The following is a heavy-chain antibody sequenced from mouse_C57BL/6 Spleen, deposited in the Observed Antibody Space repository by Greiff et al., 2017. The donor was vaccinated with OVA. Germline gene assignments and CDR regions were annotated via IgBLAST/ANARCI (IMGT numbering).Heavy chain of an antibody. Sequence: QVQLQQPGAELVRPGTSVKVSCKASGYAFTNYLIEWVKQRPGQGLEWIGVINPGSGGTNYNEKFKGKATLTADKSSSTAYMQLSSLTSEDSAVYFCAREIYYDYDGFAYWGQGTLVTVSA. D-gene: IGHD2-4*01. CDR1: GYAFTNYL. J-gene: IGHJ3*01. CDR2: INPGSGGT. V-gene: IGHV1-54*01. CDR3: AREIYYDYDGFAY.